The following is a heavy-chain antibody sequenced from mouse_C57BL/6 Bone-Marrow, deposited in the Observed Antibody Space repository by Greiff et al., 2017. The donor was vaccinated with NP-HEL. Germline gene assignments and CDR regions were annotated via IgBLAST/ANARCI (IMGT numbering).Heavy chain of an antibody. Sequence: EVHLVESGGDLVKPGGSLKLSCAASGFTFSSYGMSWVRQTPDKRLEWVATISSGGSYTYYPDSVKGRFTISRDNAKNTLYLQMSRLKSEDTAMYYCARPLLLAMDYWGQGTSVTVSS. D-gene: IGHD2-3*01. CDR2: ISSGGSYT. CDR1: GFTFSSYG. CDR3: ARPLLLAMDY. J-gene: IGHJ4*01. V-gene: IGHV5-6*01.